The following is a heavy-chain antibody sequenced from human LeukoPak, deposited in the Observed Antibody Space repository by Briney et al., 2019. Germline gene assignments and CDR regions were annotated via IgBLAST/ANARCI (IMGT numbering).Heavy chain of an antibody. D-gene: IGHD3-16*01. CDR2: IYYSGST. V-gene: IGHV4-59*12. CDR1: GGSISSYY. CDR3: ARGGGMEDNYFDY. J-gene: IGHJ4*02. Sequence: PSETLSLTCTVSGGSISSYYWSWIRQPPGKGLEWIGYIYYSGSTNYNPSLKSRVTISVDRSKNQFSLKLSSVTAADTAVYYCARGGGMEDNYFDYWGQGTLVTVSS.